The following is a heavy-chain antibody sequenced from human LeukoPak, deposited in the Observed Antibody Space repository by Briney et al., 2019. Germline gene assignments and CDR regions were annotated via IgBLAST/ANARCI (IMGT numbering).Heavy chain of an antibody. Sequence: SETLSLTCTVSGVSISSYYWSWIRQPPGKGLEWIGYIFYSGNTIYNPSLKSRVTISVDTSKNHFSLRLRSVTAADTAVYYCARLAAISGSDYPDDWGQGTLVTVSS. CDR3: ARLAAISGSDYPDD. CDR2: IFYSGNT. J-gene: IGHJ4*02. V-gene: IGHV4-59*08. CDR1: GVSISSYY. D-gene: IGHD1-26*01.